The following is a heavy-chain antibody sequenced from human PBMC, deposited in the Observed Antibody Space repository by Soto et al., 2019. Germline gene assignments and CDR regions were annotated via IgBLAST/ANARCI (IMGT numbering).Heavy chain of an antibody. J-gene: IGHJ5*02. CDR2: IIPIFGTA. V-gene: IGHV1-69*13. CDR1: AGTFSSYA. D-gene: IGHD2-8*01. CDR3: ARDVRNSLGLIVYGEDWFEP. Sequence: SVKVSCNASAGTFSSYAISWVLQAPGQGLEWMGGIIPIFGTANYAQKFQGRVTITADESTSTAYMELSSLRSEDTAVYYCARDVRNSLGLIVYGEDWFEPWGQGTLVNVSS.